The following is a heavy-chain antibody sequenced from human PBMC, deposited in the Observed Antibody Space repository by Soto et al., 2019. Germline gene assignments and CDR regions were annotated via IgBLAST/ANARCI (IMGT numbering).Heavy chain of an antibody. CDR3: AHKYSSSRLAAYYMDV. J-gene: IGHJ6*03. V-gene: IGHV2-5*02. CDR2: IYWDDDK. D-gene: IGHD6-13*01. CDR1: GFSLSTSGVG. Sequence: SGPTLVKPTQTLTLTCTFSGFSLSTSGVGVGWIRQPPGKALEWLALIYWDDDKRYSPSLKSRLTITKDTSKNQVVLTMTNMDPVDTATYYCAHKYSSSRLAAYYMDVWGKGTTVTVSS.